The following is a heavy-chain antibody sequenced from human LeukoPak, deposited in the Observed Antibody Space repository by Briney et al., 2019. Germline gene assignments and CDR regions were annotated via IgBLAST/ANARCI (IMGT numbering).Heavy chain of an antibody. CDR3: ARSLQLAYFDY. Sequence: GASVKVSCKASGGTFSSYAISWVRQAPGQGLEWMGGISPIFGTANYAQKFQGRVTITADESTSTAYMELSSLRSEDTAVYYCARSLQLAYFDYWGQGTLVTVSS. CDR1: GGTFSSYA. V-gene: IGHV1-69*13. D-gene: IGHD6-13*01. CDR2: ISPIFGTA. J-gene: IGHJ4*02.